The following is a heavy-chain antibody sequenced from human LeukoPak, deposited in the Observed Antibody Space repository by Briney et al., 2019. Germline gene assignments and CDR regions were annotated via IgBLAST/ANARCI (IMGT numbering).Heavy chain of an antibody. V-gene: IGHV1-46*01. J-gene: IGHJ1*01. D-gene: IGHD3-22*01. CDR1: GYTFTSYY. CDR2: INPSGGST. CDR3: AREGYYDSSGYFSDFQH. Sequence: ASVKVSCKASGYTFTSYYMHWVRQAPGQGLEWMGIINPSGGSTSYAQKFQGRVTMTRGTSTSTVYMELSSLRSEDTAVYYCAREGYYDSSGYFSDFQHWGQGTLVTVSS.